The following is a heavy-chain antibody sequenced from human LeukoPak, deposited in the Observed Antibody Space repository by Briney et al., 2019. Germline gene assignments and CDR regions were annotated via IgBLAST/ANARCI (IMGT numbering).Heavy chain of an antibody. Sequence: SETLSLTCAVSGGSIRSSKWWSWVRQPPGKGLGWIEENYHSGITNYIPSLKRRVTISVDKSRTQFSLKLRSVTAAGTAVYYCARQTQWLVQYWGQGAWSPSPQ. V-gene: IGHV4-4*02. J-gene: IGHJ1*01. CDR1: GGSIRSSKW. D-gene: IGHD6-19*01. CDR3: ARQTQWLVQY. CDR2: NYHSGIT.